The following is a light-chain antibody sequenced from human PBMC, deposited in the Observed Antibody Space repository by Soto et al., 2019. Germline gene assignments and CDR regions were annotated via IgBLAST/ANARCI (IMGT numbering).Light chain of an antibody. V-gene: IGKV1-5*01. J-gene: IGKJ1*01. CDR2: DAS. CDR1: QSINNW. CDR3: QQYNSYPWT. Sequence: DIQMTQSPSTLSASVGDRVTITCRASQSINNWLAWYQLKPGKAPKLLIYDASSLDSGVPSRFSGSGSGTEFTLTISSLLPDDFATYYCQQYNSYPWTFGPGTKVEIK.